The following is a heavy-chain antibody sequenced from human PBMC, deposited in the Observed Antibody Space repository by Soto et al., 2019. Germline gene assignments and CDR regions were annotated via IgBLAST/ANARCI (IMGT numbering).Heavy chain of an antibody. CDR2: IYPGDSDT. D-gene: IGHD2-2*01. Sequence: PGESLKISCKGSGFSFTSYWIAWVRQMPGKGLEWMGIIYPGDSDTSYSPSFQGQVTISADKSINTAYLQWSSLKAPDTAMYYCAKHEGYCSSTTCSNFDYWGQGTLVTVSS. V-gene: IGHV5-51*01. CDR3: AKHEGYCSSTTCSNFDY. CDR1: GFSFTSYW. J-gene: IGHJ4*02.